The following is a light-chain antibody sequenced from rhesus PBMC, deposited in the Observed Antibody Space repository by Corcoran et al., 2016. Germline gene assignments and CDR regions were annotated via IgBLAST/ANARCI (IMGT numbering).Light chain of an antibody. Sequence: DIQMTQSPSSLSASGGDRVTITFRASQGISVYLSWYQQKPGKAPKRLIYAASSLESGVPSRFSGSGSGKEFPLPISSLQPEDFAAYYCLQGYSTPYSFGQGTKVEIK. CDR1: QGISVY. V-gene: IGKV1-36*02. CDR2: AAS. CDR3: LQGYSTPYS. J-gene: IGKJ2*01.